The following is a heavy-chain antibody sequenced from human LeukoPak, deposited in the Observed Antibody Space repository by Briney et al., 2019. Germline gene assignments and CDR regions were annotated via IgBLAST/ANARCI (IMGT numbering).Heavy chain of an antibody. D-gene: IGHD3-10*01. CDR2: ISSSRSTI. J-gene: IGHJ4*02. Sequence: GGSLRLSCAASGFTFSSYTMNWVRQAPGEGLEWISYISSSRSTIYYTDSVKGRFTISRDNAKNSLYLQMNSLRAEDTAVYYCAREVLYYSNSGSSPYFDCWGQGTLVTVPS. CDR1: GFTFSSYT. CDR3: AREVLYYSNSGSSPYFDC. V-gene: IGHV3-48*01.